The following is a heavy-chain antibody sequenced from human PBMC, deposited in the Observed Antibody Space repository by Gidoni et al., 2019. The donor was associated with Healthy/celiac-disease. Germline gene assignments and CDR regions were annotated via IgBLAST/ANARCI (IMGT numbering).Heavy chain of an antibody. CDR2: MSSSRSTI. CDR3: ARTKGVGCFDY. V-gene: IGHV3-48*02. Sequence: EVQLVESGGGLVQPGGSLRLSCAASGFTFSSYSMNCVRQDPGKGLEWGSYMSSSRSTIDYADSVKGRFTISRDNAKNSRYLQRNSRRDEDTAVYYCARTKGVGCFDYWGQGTLVTVSS. CDR1: GFTFSSYS. D-gene: IGHD3-10*01. J-gene: IGHJ4*02.